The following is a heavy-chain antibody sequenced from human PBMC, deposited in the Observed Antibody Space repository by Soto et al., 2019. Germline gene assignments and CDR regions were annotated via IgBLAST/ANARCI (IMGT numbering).Heavy chain of an antibody. CDR2: FFIGGNT. CDR1: GGSISSSTYY. D-gene: IGHD2-15*01. Sequence: SETLSLTCTVSGGSISSSTYYWGWMRQPPGKGLEWIASFFIGGNTYYNPSLKSRVTISVDTSKNQFSLKLSSVTAADTAVYYCARGISGGRHFDYWGQGTLVTVSS. CDR3: ARGISGGRHFDY. V-gene: IGHV4-39*07. J-gene: IGHJ4*02.